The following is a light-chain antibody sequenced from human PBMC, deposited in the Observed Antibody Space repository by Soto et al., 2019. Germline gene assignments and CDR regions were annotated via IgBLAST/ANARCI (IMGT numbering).Light chain of an antibody. J-gene: IGLJ2*01. CDR2: DVS. V-gene: IGLV2-14*01. Sequence: QSALTQPASVSGSPGQSITISCTGTSSDVGGYNYVSWYQQHPGKAPKLMISDVSKRPSGVSNRFSGSKSGNTASLTISGHQAEDEADYYCSSYTSSTTIVFGGGTKLTVL. CDR1: SSDVGGYNY. CDR3: SSYTSSTTIV.